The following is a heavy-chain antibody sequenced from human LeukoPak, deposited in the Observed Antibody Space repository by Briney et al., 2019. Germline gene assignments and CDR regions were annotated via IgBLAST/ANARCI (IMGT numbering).Heavy chain of an antibody. D-gene: IGHD3-3*01. J-gene: IGHJ5*02. Sequence: ASVKVSCKASGYTFTSYYMHWVRQAPGQGLEWMGIINPSGGSTSYAQKFQGRVTITRDTSASTAYMELSSLRSEDTAVYYCARASQLRFLEWLPSGNWFDPWGQGTLVTVSS. CDR1: GYTFTSYY. V-gene: IGHV1-46*01. CDR2: INPSGGST. CDR3: ARASQLRFLEWLPSGNWFDP.